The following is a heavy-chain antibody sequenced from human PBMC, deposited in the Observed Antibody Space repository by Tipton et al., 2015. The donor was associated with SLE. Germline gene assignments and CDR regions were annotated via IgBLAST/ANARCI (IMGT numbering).Heavy chain of an antibody. D-gene: IGHD4-23*01. CDR2: ISSSGSTI. J-gene: IGHJ4*02. CDR3: ARDLAVVTPGYRDY. V-gene: IGHV3-48*03. Sequence: SLRLSCAASGFSFSSYEMNWVRQAPGKGLEWVSYISSSGSTIYYADSVKGRFTISRDNAKNSLYLQMNSLRAEDSAVYYCARDLAVVTPGYRDYWGQGTLVTVSS. CDR1: GFSFSSYE.